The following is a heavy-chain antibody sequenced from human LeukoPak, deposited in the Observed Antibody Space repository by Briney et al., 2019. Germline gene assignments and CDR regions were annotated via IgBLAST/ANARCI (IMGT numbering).Heavy chain of an antibody. V-gene: IGHV3-48*03. D-gene: IGHD6-13*01. CDR2: ISSSGSTI. CDR1: GFTFSSYE. J-gene: IGHJ6*03. Sequence: GGSLRLSCAASGFTFSSYEMNWVRQAPGKGLEWVSYISSSGSTIYYADSVKGRFTISRDNAKNSLYLQMNSLRAEDTAVYYCAKGPPLVPYYYYMDVWGKGTTVTVSS. CDR3: AKGPPLVPYYYYMDV.